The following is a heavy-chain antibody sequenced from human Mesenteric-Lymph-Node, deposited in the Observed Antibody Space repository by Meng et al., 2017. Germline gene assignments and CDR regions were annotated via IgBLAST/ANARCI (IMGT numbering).Heavy chain of an antibody. V-gene: IGHV4-34*01. CDR3: ASNPTGTRGNWFDP. CDR1: GGALSGAY. J-gene: IGHJ5*02. CDR2: IYYSGST. D-gene: IGHD1-7*01. Sequence: VQLQQWGAGRLKPPATRPPTSAVDGGALSGAYWNWIRQPPGKGLEWIGYIYYSGSTYYNPSLKSRVTISVDTSKNQFSLKLSSVTAADTAVYYCASNPTGTRGNWFDPWGQGTLVTVSS.